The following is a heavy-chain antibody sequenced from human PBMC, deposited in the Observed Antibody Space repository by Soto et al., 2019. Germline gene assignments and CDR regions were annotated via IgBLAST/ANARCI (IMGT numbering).Heavy chain of an antibody. V-gene: IGHV4-30-2*01. J-gene: IGHJ4*02. CDR1: GGSISSGGYS. D-gene: IGHD2-2*01. Sequence: QLQLQESGSGLVKPSQTLSLTCAVSGGSISSGGYSWSWIRQPPGKGLEWIGYIYHSGSTYYNPSLQRRVTTSVDMSKNQFSLKLSSVPAADTAVYYCASTYCTSTRCPGPFGYWGQGTLVTVSS. CDR2: IYHSGST. CDR3: ASTYCTSTRCPGPFGY.